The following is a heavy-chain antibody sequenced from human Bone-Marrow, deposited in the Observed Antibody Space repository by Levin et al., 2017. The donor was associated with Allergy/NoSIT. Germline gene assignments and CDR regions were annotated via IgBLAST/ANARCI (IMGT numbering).Heavy chain of an antibody. J-gene: IGHJ6*02. Sequence: SQTLSLTCTVSGGSISSSGYYWSWIRQFPGKGLEWLGYIYYSGSTSYNPSLKSRLTISVDTSKNQFSLTLSSVTAADTAMYYCATERRGYDYSPGYYFYAMDVWGQGTPVTVSS. CDR3: ATERRGYDYSPGYYFYAMDV. CDR2: IYYSGST. CDR1: GGSISSSGYY. D-gene: IGHD5-12*01. V-gene: IGHV4-31*03.